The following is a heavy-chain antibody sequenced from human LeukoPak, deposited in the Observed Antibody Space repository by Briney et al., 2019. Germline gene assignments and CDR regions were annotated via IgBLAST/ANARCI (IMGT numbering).Heavy chain of an antibody. CDR1: GGSISSSSYY. V-gene: IGHV4-39*01. CDR2: IYYSGST. D-gene: IGHD2-15*01. Sequence: SETLSLTCTVSGGSISSSSYYWGWIRQPPGKGLEWIGSIYYSGSTYYNPSLKSRVTISVDTSKNQFSLKLSSVTAADTAVYYCATSQAGLVSNWGQGTLVTVSS. J-gene: IGHJ4*02. CDR3: ATSQAGLVSN.